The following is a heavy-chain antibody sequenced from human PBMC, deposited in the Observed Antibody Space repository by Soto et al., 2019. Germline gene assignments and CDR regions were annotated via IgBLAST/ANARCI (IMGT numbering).Heavy chain of an antibody. J-gene: IGHJ2*01. CDR1: GGSINSYY. CDR2: LSYSGNF. CDR3: ARQSCSGGGCYSGPQDWYFSL. V-gene: IGHV4-59*01. Sequence: QVRLQESGPGLVKPSETLSLTCTVSGGSINSYYWSWIRQPPGKGLEWIGSLSYSGNFYYNPSLKSRISISVDTSKNQFSLTLTSVAAADTAVYYCARQSCSGGGCYSGPQDWYFSLWGRGTLVTVSS. D-gene: IGHD2-15*01.